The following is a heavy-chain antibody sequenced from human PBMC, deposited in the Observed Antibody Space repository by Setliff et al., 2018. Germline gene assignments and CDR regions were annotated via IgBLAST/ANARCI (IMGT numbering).Heavy chain of an antibody. Sequence: SETLSLTCTVSGGSISSYYWIWIRQPPGKGLEWIGYIYSSGRTNYNPSLKSRVTLSVDTSNNQFSLKVSSVTAADTAVYYCARAYSSSWYSSRYYFDYWGQGTLVTVSS. CDR3: ARAYSSSWYSSRYYFDY. V-gene: IGHV4-4*08. J-gene: IGHJ4*02. D-gene: IGHD6-13*01. CDR2: IYSSGRT. CDR1: GGSISSYY.